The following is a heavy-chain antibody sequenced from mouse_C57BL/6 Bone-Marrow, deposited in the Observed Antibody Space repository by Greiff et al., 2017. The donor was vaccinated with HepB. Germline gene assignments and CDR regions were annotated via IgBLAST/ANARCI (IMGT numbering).Heavy chain of an antibody. CDR1: GYTFTSYW. CDR3: ARGNDFNYAMDY. V-gene: IGHV1-69*01. CDR2: IDPSDSYT. J-gene: IGHJ4*01. Sequence: VQLQQPGAELVMPGASVKLSCKASGYTFTSYWMHWVKQRPGQGLEWIGEIDPSDSYTNYNQKFKGKSTLTVDKSSSTAYMQLSSLTSEDSAVYYCARGNDFNYAMDYWGQGTSVTVSS. D-gene: IGHD2-4*01.